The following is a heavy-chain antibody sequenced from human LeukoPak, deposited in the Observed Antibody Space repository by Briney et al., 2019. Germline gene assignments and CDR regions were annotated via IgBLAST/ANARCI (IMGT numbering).Heavy chain of an antibody. CDR3: ARDRGYCSSTSCSGGAFDI. CDR2: ISAYNGNT. V-gene: IGHV1-18*01. J-gene: IGHJ3*02. CDR1: GYTFTSYG. Sequence: GASVKVSCKASGYTFTSYGISWVRQAPGQGLEWMGWISAYNGNTNYAQKLQGRVTMTTDTSTSTAYMELRSLRSDDTAVYYCARDRGYCSSTSCSGGAFDIWGQGTMVTVSS. D-gene: IGHD2-2*03.